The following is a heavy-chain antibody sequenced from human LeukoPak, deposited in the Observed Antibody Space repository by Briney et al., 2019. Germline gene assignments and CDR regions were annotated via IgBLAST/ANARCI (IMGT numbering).Heavy chain of an antibody. CDR3: ARGPLLGYCTNGVCYGLDY. Sequence: GGSLRLSCAASGFTFSSYSMNWVRQAPGKGLEWVSSISSSSSYIYCADSVKGRFTISRDNAKNSLYLQMNSLRAEDTAVYYCARGPLLGYCTNGVCYGLDYWGQGTLVTVSS. CDR1: GFTFSSYS. CDR2: ISSSSSYI. V-gene: IGHV3-21*01. J-gene: IGHJ4*02. D-gene: IGHD2-8*01.